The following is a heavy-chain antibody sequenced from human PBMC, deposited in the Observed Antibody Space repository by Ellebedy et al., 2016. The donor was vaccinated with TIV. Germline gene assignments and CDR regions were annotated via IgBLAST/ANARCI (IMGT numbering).Heavy chain of an antibody. V-gene: IGHV5-51*01. CDR2: IYPGDSDT. J-gene: IGHJ4*02. D-gene: IGHD2-15*01. CDR1: GYSFTSYW. CDR3: ARPYRSGSEMMGY. Sequence: GESLKISCKGSGYSFTSYWIGWVRQMPGQGLEWMGIIYPGDSDTRYSPSFQGQDTISADKSISTAYLQWSSLKASDTAMYYCARPYRSGSEMMGYWGQGTLVTVSS.